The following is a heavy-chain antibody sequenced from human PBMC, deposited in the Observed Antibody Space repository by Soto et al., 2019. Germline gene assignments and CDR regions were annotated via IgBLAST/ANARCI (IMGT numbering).Heavy chain of an antibody. D-gene: IGHD4-17*01. Sequence: SETLSLTCTVSGGSISSYYWSWIRQPPGKGLEWIGYIYYSGSTNYNPSLKSRVTISVDTSKNQFSLKLSSVTAADTAVYYCARYGDYAFSYYYYMDVWGKGTTVTVS. CDR3: ARYGDYAFSYYYYMDV. CDR1: GGSISSYY. J-gene: IGHJ6*03. V-gene: IGHV4-59*01. CDR2: IYYSGST.